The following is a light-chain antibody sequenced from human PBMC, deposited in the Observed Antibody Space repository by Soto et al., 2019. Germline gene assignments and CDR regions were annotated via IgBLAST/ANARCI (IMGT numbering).Light chain of an antibody. CDR3: QQRSNWPPGT. V-gene: IGKV3-11*01. J-gene: IGKJ4*01. CDR2: DAS. Sequence: EILLTQSPATLSWSPGERATLSCIASQRVSSSLAWYQQKTGQAPRRLIYDASNRATGIPARFSGSASGTDFTLTISSLEPEDFAVYYCQQRSNWPPGTFGGGTKVEIK. CDR1: QRVSSS.